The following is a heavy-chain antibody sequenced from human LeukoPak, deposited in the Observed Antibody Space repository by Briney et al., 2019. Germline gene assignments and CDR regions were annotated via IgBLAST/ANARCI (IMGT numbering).Heavy chain of an antibody. CDR3: ARDIPYNRNY. Sequence: PGGSLRLSCAASGFTFSSYSMNWVRQAPGKGLEWVSSISSSSSYIYYADSVKGRFTISRDNAKNSLYLQMTSLTAENTAVYYCARDIPYNRNYWGQGTLVTVSS. CDR2: ISSSSSYI. CDR1: GFTFSSYS. V-gene: IGHV3-21*01. J-gene: IGHJ4*02. D-gene: IGHD1-14*01.